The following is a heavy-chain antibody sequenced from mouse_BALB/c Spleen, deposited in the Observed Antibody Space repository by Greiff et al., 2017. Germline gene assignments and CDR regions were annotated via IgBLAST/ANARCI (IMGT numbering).Heavy chain of an antibody. CDR1: GYTFTDYN. Sequence: VQLQQSGPELVKPGASVKISCKASGYTFTDYNMHWVKQSHGKSLEWIGYIYPYNGGTGYNQKFKSKATLTVDNSSSTAYMELRSLTSEDSAVYYCARGGSTMITTFAYWGQGTLVTVSA. V-gene: IGHV1S29*02. D-gene: IGHD2-4*01. J-gene: IGHJ3*01. CDR3: ARGGSTMITTFAY. CDR2: IYPYNGGT.